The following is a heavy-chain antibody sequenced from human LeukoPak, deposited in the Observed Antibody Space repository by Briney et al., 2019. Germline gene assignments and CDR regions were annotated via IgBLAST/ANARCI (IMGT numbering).Heavy chain of an antibody. Sequence: SETLSLTCTVSGGSISSTSYYWGWIRQPPGKGLEWIGSMYHNGSTYYNPSLKSRVTISVDTSKNQFSLKLSSVTAADTAVYYCARHPSGRMWLQQGGWFDPWGPGTLVTVSS. CDR2: MYHNGST. D-gene: IGHD5-24*01. CDR1: GGSISSTSYY. J-gene: IGHJ5*02. V-gene: IGHV4-39*01. CDR3: ARHPSGRMWLQQGGWFDP.